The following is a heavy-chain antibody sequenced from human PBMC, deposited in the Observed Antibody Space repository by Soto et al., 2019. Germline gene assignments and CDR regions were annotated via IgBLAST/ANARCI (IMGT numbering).Heavy chain of an antibody. Sequence: GGSLRLSCAASGFTFSSYWMHWVRQAPGKGLVWVSRINSDGSSTSYADSVKGRFTISRDNAKNTLYLQMNSLRAEDTAVYYCAREGDGYNPRYYYGMGVWGQGTTVTAP. CDR1: GFTFSSYW. D-gene: IGHD5-12*01. CDR3: AREGDGYNPRYYYGMGV. CDR2: INSDGSST. V-gene: IGHV3-74*01. J-gene: IGHJ6*02.